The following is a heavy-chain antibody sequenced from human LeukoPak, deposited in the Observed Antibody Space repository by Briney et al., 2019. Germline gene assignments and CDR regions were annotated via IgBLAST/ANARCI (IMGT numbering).Heavy chain of an antibody. CDR3: ARGFSEEGWFDP. CDR1: GGSISSYY. V-gene: IGHV4-59*01. CDR2: MYYRGRT. Sequence: KTSETLSLTCTVSGGSISSYYWSWIRQPPGKGLEWIGYMYYRGRTNYNPSLKSRVTISVDASKNQISLNLTSVTAADTAVYYCARGFSEEGWFDPWGPGTLVTVSS. J-gene: IGHJ5*02.